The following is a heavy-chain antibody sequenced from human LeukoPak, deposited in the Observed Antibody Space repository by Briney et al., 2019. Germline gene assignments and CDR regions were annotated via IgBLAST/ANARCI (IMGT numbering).Heavy chain of an antibody. V-gene: IGHV4-59*01. CDR3: ASPSEDSSGWESFDY. Sequence: PSETLSLTCTVSGGSISSYYWSWIRQPPGKGLEWFGYIYCSGSTNYNPSLKSRVTISVDTSKNQFSLKLSSVTAADTAVYYCASPSEDSSGWESFDYWGQGTLVTVSS. CDR2: IYCSGST. CDR1: GGSISSYY. J-gene: IGHJ4*02. D-gene: IGHD6-19*01.